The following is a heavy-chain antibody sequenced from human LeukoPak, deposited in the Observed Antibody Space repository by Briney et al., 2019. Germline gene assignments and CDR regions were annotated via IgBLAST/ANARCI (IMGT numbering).Heavy chain of an antibody. Sequence: PSETLSLTCAVYGGSFSGYYWSWIRQPPGKGLEWIGEINQSGSTNYNPSLKSRVTISVDTSKNQFSLKLSSVTAADTAVYYCARGRAYSSYDYWGQGTLVTVSS. CDR3: ARGRAYSSYDY. CDR2: INQSGST. J-gene: IGHJ4*02. CDR1: GGSFSGYY. V-gene: IGHV4-34*01. D-gene: IGHD6-6*01.